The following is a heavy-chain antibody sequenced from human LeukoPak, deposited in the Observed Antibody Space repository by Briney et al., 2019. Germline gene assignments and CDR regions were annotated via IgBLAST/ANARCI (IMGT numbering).Heavy chain of an antibody. Sequence: GGSLRLSCAASGFTFSSYAMSWVRQAPGKGLEWVSAISGSGGNTNYADSVKGRFAISRDSSKNTLYLQMDSLRAEDTAVYYCARTDYGDPFDIWGQGTLVTVSS. V-gene: IGHV3-23*01. D-gene: IGHD4-17*01. CDR1: GFTFSSYA. CDR2: ISGSGGNT. J-gene: IGHJ3*02. CDR3: ARTDYGDPFDI.